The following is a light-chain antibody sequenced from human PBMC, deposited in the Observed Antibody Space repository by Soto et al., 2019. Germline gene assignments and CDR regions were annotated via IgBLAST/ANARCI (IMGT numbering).Light chain of an antibody. CDR1: SSNIESNT. Sequence: QSVLTQPPSASGTPGQRVTISCSGSSSNIESNTVNWYQHLPGTAPKLLIYSNNQRPSGVPERFSGSKSGTSASLAVSGLQSEDEADYYCAAWDDSLNGYVFGTGTKLTVL. CDR3: AAWDDSLNGYV. J-gene: IGLJ1*01. V-gene: IGLV1-44*01. CDR2: SNN.